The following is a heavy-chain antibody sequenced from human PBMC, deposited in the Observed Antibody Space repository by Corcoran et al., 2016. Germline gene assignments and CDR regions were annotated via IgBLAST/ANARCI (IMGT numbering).Heavy chain of an antibody. CDR2: ISAYNGNT. J-gene: IGHJ4*02. CDR3: ARDLNEVSSTTFED. CDR1: GYTFTSYG. D-gene: IGHD2-2*01. V-gene: IGHV1-18*01. Sequence: QVQLVQSGAEVKKPGASVKVSCKASGYTFTSYGISWLRQAPGPGLEWMGWISAYNGNTNYAQRLQGRVTMTTDTSTSTAYMERRRLRSDDTAVYYCARDLNEVSSTTFEDWGQGTLVTVSS.